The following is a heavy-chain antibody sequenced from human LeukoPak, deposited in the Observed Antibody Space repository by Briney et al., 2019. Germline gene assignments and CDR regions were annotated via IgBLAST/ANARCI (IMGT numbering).Heavy chain of an antibody. V-gene: IGHV3-20*04. D-gene: IGHD3-22*01. CDR2: INWNGGST. Sequence: GGSLRLSCAASGFTFDDYGMSWVRQAPGKGLEWVSGINWNGGSTGYADSVKGRFTISRDNAKNSLYLQMNSLRAEDTALYYCARDRRKYYYDSSGYWNYWGQGTLVTVSS. CDR3: ARDRRKYYYDSSGYWNY. J-gene: IGHJ4*02. CDR1: GFTFDDYG.